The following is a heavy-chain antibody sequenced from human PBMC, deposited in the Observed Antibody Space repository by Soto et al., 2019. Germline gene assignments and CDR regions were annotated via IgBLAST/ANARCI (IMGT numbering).Heavy chain of an antibody. J-gene: IGHJ4*02. CDR1: GLSFSDTG. CDR3: AKDYGTVGHCGGGRCARGHFDY. CDR2: IWYDGSEK. Sequence: QVQLVESGGGVVQPGRSLRLSCVASGLSFSDTGMHWVRQVPGKGLEWVAVIWYDGSEKYYIDSVKGRFTITRDNFKNTVYLQMNSLRAEDTAVYYCAKDYGTVGHCGGGRCARGHFDYWGQGVLVTVAS. V-gene: IGHV3-33*06. D-gene: IGHD2-21*01.